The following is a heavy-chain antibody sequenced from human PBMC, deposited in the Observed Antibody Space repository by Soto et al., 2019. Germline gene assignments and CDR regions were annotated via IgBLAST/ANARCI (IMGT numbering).Heavy chain of an antibody. CDR3: ARGWVVRGFHRGNCDY. CDR2: ISAYNGNT. V-gene: IGHV1-18*01. D-gene: IGHD3-10*01. Sequence: QAQLVQSGAEAEKPGASVKVSCKASGYTFTSYGITWVRQAPGQGREWMGWISAYNGNTNYAQKFQGRVTMTTDTATSTAYMELKSLRSDDTAVYYCARGWVVRGFHRGNCDYWGQGTLVAVSS. J-gene: IGHJ4*02. CDR1: GYTFTSYG.